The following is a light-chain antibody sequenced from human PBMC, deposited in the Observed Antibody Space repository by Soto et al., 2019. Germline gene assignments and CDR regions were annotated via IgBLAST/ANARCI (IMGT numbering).Light chain of an antibody. V-gene: IGKV1-6*01. J-gene: IGKJ4*01. CDR3: LQDYNYPLT. CDR2: AAS. CDR1: QGIRND. Sequence: AIQITQSPSSLSASVGDRVTITCRASQGIRNDLGWYQQKPGKAPKLLIYAASSLQSGVSSRSSGSGSGTDFTLTISSLQPEDFATYYCLQDYNYPLTFGGGTKVDIK.